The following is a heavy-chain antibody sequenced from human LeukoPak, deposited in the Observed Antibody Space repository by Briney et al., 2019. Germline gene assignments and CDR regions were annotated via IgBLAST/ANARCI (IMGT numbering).Heavy chain of an antibody. CDR3: ARYGSGYY. J-gene: IGHJ4*02. V-gene: IGHV4-61*02. CDR2: IYTSGST. D-gene: IGHD3-10*01. CDR1: GGSISSASYY. Sequence: SETLSLTCTVSGGSISSASYYWSWIRQPAGKGLEWIGRIYTSGSTNYSPSLRSRVTISVDTSKNQFSLKMSSVTAADTAVYYCARYGSGYYWGQGTLVTVSS.